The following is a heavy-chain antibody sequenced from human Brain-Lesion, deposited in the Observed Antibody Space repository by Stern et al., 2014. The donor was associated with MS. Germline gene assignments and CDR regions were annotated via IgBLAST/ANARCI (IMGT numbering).Heavy chain of an antibody. J-gene: IGHJ4*02. CDR2: IYYRGGT. CDR3: AKLWLGELPESPFDY. Sequence: QVQLQESGPGLVKPSETLSLTCTVSGGSISSSSYYWGWIRQPPGKGLEWIGRIYYRGGTYYNPSLKSRVPLSMATSKNPFPLRLSSVTAADTAVYFCAKLWLGELPESPFDYWGQGTLVTVSS. V-gene: IGHV4-39*01. CDR1: GGSISSSSYY. D-gene: IGHD3-10*01.